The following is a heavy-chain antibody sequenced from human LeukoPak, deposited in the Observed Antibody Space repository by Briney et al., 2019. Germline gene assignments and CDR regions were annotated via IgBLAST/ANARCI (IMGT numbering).Heavy chain of an antibody. V-gene: IGHV3-30*18. CDR3: AKDSYGGYNDFGIDS. J-gene: IGHJ4*02. D-gene: IGHD5-12*01. CDR1: GFTFFTYS. CDR2: SSFDENNK. Sequence: PGMSLRLSCAASGFTFFTYSMHWVHQAPGKGLEWLAVSSFDENNKYYADSVRGRFTISRDSSKNTVYLQMDSLRPEDTAIYYCAKDSYGGYNDFGIDSWGQGTLVSVSS.